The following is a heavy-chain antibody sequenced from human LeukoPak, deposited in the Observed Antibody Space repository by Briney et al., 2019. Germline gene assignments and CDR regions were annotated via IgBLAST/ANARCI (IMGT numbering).Heavy chain of an antibody. CDR1: GGSISSHY. CDR2: IYHSGGN. J-gene: IGHJ4*02. V-gene: IGHV4-59*11. D-gene: IGHD3-22*01. Sequence: SETLSLTCSVSGGSISSHYWSWIGQPPGKALEWIGYIYHSGGNRYNPSLKSRVTISLDTSKNQLSLQLSSVTAADTAVYYCAKVGSYDSSGYYFSDWGQGTLVTVSS. CDR3: AKVGSYDSSGYYFSD.